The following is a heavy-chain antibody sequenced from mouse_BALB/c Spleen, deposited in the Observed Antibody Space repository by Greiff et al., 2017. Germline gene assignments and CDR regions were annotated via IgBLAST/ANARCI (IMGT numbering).Heavy chain of an antibody. CDR3: VRDDYEGYFDV. V-gene: IGHV10S3*01. J-gene: IGHJ1*01. D-gene: IGHD2-4*01. Sequence: GGGLVQPKGSLKLSCAASGFTFNTNAMNWVRQAPGKGLEWVARIRSKSNNYATYYADSVKDRFTISRDDSQSMLYLQMNNLKTEDTAMYYCVRDDYEGYFDVWGAGTTVTVSS. CDR2: IRSKSNNYAT. CDR1: GFTFNTNA.